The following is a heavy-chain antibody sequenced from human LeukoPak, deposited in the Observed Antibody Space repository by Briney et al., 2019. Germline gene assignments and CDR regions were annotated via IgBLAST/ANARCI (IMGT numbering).Heavy chain of an antibody. Sequence: PGGSLRLSCAASGFSFGDYYMSWIRQAPGKGLEWVSYISSFGSTIYYADSVKGRFTISRDNAKNSLYLQMNSLRAEDTAVYYCAFSKDGGNSASDYWGQGTLVTVSS. J-gene: IGHJ4*02. V-gene: IGHV3-11*01. CDR2: ISSFGSTI. CDR3: AFSKDGGNSASDY. CDR1: GFSFGDYY. D-gene: IGHD4-23*01.